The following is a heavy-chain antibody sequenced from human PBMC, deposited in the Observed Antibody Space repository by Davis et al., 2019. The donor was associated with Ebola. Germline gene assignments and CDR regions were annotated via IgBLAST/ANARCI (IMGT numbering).Heavy chain of an antibody. Sequence: PGGSLRLSCAASGFTFSSYGMHWVRQAPGKGLEWVAFIRYDGSNKQYADSVKGRFTISRDNSKNTLYLQMNSLRAEDTAVYYCAKEAAVAGDLYYYAKDVWGQGTTVTVSS. D-gene: IGHD6-19*01. J-gene: IGHJ6*02. V-gene: IGHV3-30*02. CDR2: IRYDGSNK. CDR1: GFTFSSYG. CDR3: AKEAAVAGDLYYYAKDV.